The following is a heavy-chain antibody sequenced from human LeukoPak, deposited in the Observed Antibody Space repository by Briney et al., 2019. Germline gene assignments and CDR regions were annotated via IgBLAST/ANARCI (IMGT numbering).Heavy chain of an antibody. D-gene: IGHD5-12*01. V-gene: IGHV4-59*01. CDR1: GGSISSYY. J-gene: IGHJ4*02. CDR2: IYYSGST. CDR3: TRGTKTGYTGYDWNY. Sequence: SETLSLTCTVSGGSISSYYWSWIRQPPGKGLEWIGYIYYSGSTSYNPSLKSRVTISVDTSSNQFSLMLNSVTAADTAVYYCTRGTKTGYTGYDWNYWGQGSLVTVSS.